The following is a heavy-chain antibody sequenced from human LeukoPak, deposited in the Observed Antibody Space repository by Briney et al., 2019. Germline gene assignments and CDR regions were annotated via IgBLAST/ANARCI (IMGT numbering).Heavy chain of an antibody. CDR3: ARDRGYSYGSDY. V-gene: IGHV1-8*02. J-gene: IGHJ4*02. Sequence: ASVEVSCKASGYTFTSYGISWVRQAPGQGLEWMGWMNPNSGNTGYAQKFQGRVTMTRNTSISTAYMELSSLRSEDTAVYYCARDRGYSYGSDYWGQGTLVTVSS. CDR2: MNPNSGNT. D-gene: IGHD5-18*01. CDR1: GYTFTSYG.